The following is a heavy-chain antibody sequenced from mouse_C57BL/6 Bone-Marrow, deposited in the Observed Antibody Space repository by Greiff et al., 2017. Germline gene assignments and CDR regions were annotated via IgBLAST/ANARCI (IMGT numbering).Heavy chain of an antibody. J-gene: IGHJ4*01. D-gene: IGHD1-1*01. Sequence: QVQLKESGAELARPGASVKLSCKASGYTFTSYGISWVKQRTGQGLEWIGEIYPRSGNTYYNEKLKGKATLTADKSSSTAYMELRSLTSEDSAVYFCARLRYYGSSYAMDYWGQGTSVTVSS. V-gene: IGHV1-81*01. CDR3: ARLRYYGSSYAMDY. CDR1: GYTFTSYG. CDR2: IYPRSGNT.